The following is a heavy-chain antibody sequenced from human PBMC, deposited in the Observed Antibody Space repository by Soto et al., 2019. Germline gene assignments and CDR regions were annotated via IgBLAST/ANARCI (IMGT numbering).Heavy chain of an antibody. J-gene: IGHJ1*01. CDR3: ARGRRFLEEFQY. D-gene: IGHD3-3*01. CDR2: INHIANT. Sequence: QVQLQQWGAGLLKHSETLSLTCGVYGGSFSGYYWTWIRQPPGKGLEWIREINHIANTNYLTSLKSRFTISVDASKNQVSLQLSSVTAADTAVYYCARGRRFLEEFQYWGHGTLVTVSS. CDR1: GGSFSGYY. V-gene: IGHV4-34*01.